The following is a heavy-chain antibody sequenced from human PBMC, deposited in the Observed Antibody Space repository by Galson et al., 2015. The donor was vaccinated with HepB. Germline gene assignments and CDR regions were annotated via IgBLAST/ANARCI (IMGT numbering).Heavy chain of an antibody. CDR3: ASAYSYGWLDH. CDR2: IWYDERTK. V-gene: IGHV3-33*01. J-gene: IGHJ4*02. Sequence: SLRLSCAASGLTFSMYGMHWVRQAPGKGLEWVAVIWYDERTKYYADSVKGRFTISRDNSKNTLFLQMDSLRVEDTAVYYCASAYSYGWLDHWCQGTLVTVSS. CDR1: GLTFSMYG. D-gene: IGHD1-26*01.